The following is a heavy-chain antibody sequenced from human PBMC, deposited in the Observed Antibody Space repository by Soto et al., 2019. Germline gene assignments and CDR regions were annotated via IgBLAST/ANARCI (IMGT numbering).Heavy chain of an antibody. D-gene: IGHD1-26*01. V-gene: IGHV3-48*03. Sequence: GSLKLSCAASGFTFSSYEMNWVRQAPGKGLEWVSYISSSGSTIYYADSVKGRFTISRDNAKNSLYLQMNSLRAEDTAVYYCARSGSYFALFAFDIWGQGTMVTVSS. CDR3: ARSGSYFALFAFDI. J-gene: IGHJ3*02. CDR1: GFTFSSYE. CDR2: ISSSGSTI.